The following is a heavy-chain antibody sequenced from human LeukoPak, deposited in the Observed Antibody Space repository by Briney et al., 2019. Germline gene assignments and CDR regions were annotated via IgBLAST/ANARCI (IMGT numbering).Heavy chain of an antibody. Sequence: ASVKVSCKASGYTFTSYGISWVRQAPGQGLEWMGWINPNSGGTKYAQKFQDRVTMTRDTSISTAYMELSRLRSDDTAVYYCAFFGYSSSSSHYWGQGTLVTVSS. D-gene: IGHD6-6*01. J-gene: IGHJ4*02. CDR3: AFFGYSSSSSHY. CDR2: INPNSGGT. CDR1: GYTFTSYG. V-gene: IGHV1-2*02.